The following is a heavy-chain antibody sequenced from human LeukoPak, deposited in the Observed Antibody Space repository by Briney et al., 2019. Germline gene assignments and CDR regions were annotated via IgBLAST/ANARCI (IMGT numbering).Heavy chain of an antibody. CDR2: ISWDGGST. CDR1: GFTFDDYT. D-gene: IGHD1-26*01. J-gene: IGHJ4*02. CDR3: AKGHIVGAITEFDY. V-gene: IGHV3-43*01. Sequence: GGSLTLSCAASGFTFDDYTMHWVRQTPGKGLVWVSLISWDGGSTYYADSVKGRFTISRDDSKNSLYLQMNSLRTEDTALYYCAKGHIVGAITEFDYWGQGTLVTVSS.